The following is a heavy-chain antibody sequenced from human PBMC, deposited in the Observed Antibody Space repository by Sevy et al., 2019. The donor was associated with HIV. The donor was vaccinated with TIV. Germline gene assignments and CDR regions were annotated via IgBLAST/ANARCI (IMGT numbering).Heavy chain of an antibody. J-gene: IGHJ4*02. CDR1: AYTFTGHY. Sequence: ASVKVSCKASAYTFTGHYIHWVRQAPGQGLECMGWINPNSGGTIYAQKFQGWVTMTRDTSISTAYMELSRLRSDDTAVYYCARGGVVVEPAARGYFDYWGQGTLVTVSS. V-gene: IGHV1-2*04. CDR2: INPNSGGT. CDR3: ARGGVVVEPAARGYFDY. D-gene: IGHD2-2*01.